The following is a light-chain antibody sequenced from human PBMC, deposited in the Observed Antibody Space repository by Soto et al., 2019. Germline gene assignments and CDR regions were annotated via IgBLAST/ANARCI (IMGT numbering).Light chain of an antibody. CDR3: QQSTNYPST. CDR1: KSISSW. CDR2: DAS. J-gene: IGKJ1*01. Sequence: DNVTITFQASKSISSWLAWYQQRPGKVPQLLIYDASTLESGVPSRISGSGSGTEFPLTISSLQPDDFATYYCQQSTNYPSTFGQGSKVDIK. V-gene: IGKV1-5*01.